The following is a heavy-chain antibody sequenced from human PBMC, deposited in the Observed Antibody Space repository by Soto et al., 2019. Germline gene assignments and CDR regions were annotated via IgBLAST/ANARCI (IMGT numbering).Heavy chain of an antibody. CDR3: AKVVTVTTWYYFDY. D-gene: IGHD4-17*01. CDR1: GFTFSSYG. Sequence: QVQLVESGGGVVQPGRSLRLSCAASGFTFSSYGMHWVRQAPGKGLEWVAVIWYDGSNKYYADSVKGRFTISRDNSKNTLYLQMNSLRAEDTAVYYCAKVVTVTTWYYFDYRGQGTLVTVSS. V-gene: IGHV3-33*06. J-gene: IGHJ4*02. CDR2: IWYDGSNK.